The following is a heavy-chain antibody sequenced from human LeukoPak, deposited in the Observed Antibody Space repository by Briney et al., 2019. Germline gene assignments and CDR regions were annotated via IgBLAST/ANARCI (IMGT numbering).Heavy chain of an antibody. D-gene: IGHD6-19*01. CDR2: ISGSGENT. J-gene: IGHJ4*02. V-gene: IGHV3-23*01. Sequence: PGGSLRLSCAASGFTFSSYAMSWVRQAPGKGLEWVSAISGSGENTNYADSVKGRFTMSRDNSRNMLYLQMNSLRDEDTAVYYCAREGSSGQRGGFDYWGQGTLVTVSS. CDR3: AREGSSGQRGGFDY. CDR1: GFTFSSYA.